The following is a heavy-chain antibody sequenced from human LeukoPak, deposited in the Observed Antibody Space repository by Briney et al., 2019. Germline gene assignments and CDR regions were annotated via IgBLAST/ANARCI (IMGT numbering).Heavy chain of an antibody. Sequence: SETLSLTCAVSGGSISSSNWWSWVRQPPGKGLEWIGEIYHSGSTNYNPSLKSRVTISVDKSKNQFSLKLSSVTAADTAVYYCARVNYDILTGYYTLDYWGQGTLVTVSS. CDR2: IYHSGST. J-gene: IGHJ4*02. D-gene: IGHD3-9*01. V-gene: IGHV4-4*02. CDR1: GGSISSSNW. CDR3: ARVNYDILTGYYTLDY.